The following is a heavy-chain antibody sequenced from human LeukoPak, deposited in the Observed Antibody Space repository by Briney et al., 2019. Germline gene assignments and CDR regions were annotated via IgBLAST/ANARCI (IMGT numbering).Heavy chain of an antibody. V-gene: IGHV3-43*01. CDR1: GFTFDDYP. D-gene: IGHD6-13*01. Sequence: GGSLRLSCAASGFTFDDYPMHWVRQVPGKGLEWVSLISWDGDSTDYADSVKGRFTISRDNSKNSLYLQMKSLRTEDTAFYYCAKDRDPIAAAGLPDYWGQGTLVTVSS. J-gene: IGHJ4*02. CDR3: AKDRDPIAAAGLPDY. CDR2: ISWDGDST.